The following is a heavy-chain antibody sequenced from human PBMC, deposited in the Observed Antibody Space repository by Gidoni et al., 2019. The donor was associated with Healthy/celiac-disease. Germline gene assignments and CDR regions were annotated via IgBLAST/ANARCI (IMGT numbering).Heavy chain of an antibody. V-gene: IGHV1-69*02. J-gene: IGHJ5*02. CDR1: GGTFRSYT. CDR3: ARGGDSSGYSAFGFDP. Sequence: QVQLVQSGAEVKKPGSSVKVSCKASGGTFRSYTISWVRQAPGQGLEWMGRIIPILGIANYAQKFQGRVTITADKSTSTAYMELSSLRSEDTAVYYCARGGDSSGYSAFGFDPWGQGTLVTVSS. CDR2: IIPILGIA. D-gene: IGHD3-22*01.